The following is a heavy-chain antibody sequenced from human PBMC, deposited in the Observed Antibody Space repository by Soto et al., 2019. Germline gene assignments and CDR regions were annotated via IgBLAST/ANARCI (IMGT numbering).Heavy chain of an antibody. Sequence: QVQLQESGPGLVKPSQTLSLTCIVSGDSISSGDYYWSWIRQHPGKGLEWIGQIHYSGSTYYNPTPMRRVTISVDKSKNQFSLRLSFVTAADTAVYFCGTDTRVAFSVLHSWGQGALFNVSS. CDR3: GTDTRVAFSVLHS. J-gene: IGHJ4*02. CDR2: IHYSGST. D-gene: IGHD5-18*01. V-gene: IGHV4-31*03. CDR1: GDSISSGDYY.